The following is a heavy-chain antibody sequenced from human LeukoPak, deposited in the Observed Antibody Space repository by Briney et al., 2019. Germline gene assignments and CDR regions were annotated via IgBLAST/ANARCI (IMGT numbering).Heavy chain of an antibody. CDR2: IGTGGDT. CDR3: ARLRSAAFDI. CDR1: GFTFSSSD. J-gene: IGHJ3*02. V-gene: IGHV3-13*01. Sequence: GGSLRLSCAASGFTFSSSDMHWVRQVTGKGLEWVSAIGTGGDTYYPDSVKGRFTISRENAKNSLYLQMNSLRAGDTAAYYCARLRSAAFDIWGQGTMVTVSS. D-gene: IGHD4-17*01.